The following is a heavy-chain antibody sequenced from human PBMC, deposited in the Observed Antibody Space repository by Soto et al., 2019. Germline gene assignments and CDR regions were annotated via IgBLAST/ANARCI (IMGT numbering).Heavy chain of an antibody. CDR1: GGSISSGGYY. V-gene: IGHV4-31*03. D-gene: IGHD4-4*01. Sequence: QVQLQESGPGLVKPSQTLSLTCTVSGGSISSGGYYWSWIRQHPEKGLEWIGYIYYSGSTYYNPSLKSRVTISVDTSKNQISLELSSVPAADTAMYYCARDLDGYSHFDYWGQGTLVTVSS. J-gene: IGHJ4*02. CDR2: IYYSGST. CDR3: ARDLDGYSHFDY.